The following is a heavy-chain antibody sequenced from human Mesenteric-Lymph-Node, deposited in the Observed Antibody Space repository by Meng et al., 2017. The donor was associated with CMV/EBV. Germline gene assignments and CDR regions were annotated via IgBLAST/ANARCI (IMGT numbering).Heavy chain of an antibody. J-gene: IGHJ4*02. CDR1: GYPCTSYG. D-gene: IGHD3-9*01. V-gene: IGHV1-18*01. Sequence: ASGYPCTSYGISCVRQAPGQGLEWMGWISAYTGNTNYAQKLQGRVTMTTDTSTSTAYMELRSLRSDDTAVYYCARGSTLRYFDWSDYWGQGTLVTVSS. CDR3: ARGSTLRYFDWSDY. CDR2: ISAYTGNT.